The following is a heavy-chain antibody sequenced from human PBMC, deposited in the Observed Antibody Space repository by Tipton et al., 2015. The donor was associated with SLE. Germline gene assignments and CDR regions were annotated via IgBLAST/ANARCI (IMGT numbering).Heavy chain of an antibody. CDR3: ARLATVTSDFDF. CDR1: GYSFTTYW. J-gene: IGHJ4*02. CDR2: IYPGDSDT. Sequence: QLVQSGAEVKKPGESLKISCKSSGYSFTTYWIAWVRQMPGKGLEWMGIIYPGDSDTRYSPAFQGQGTISADKSTSTAYLQWSSLKASDTAMYYWARLATVTSDFDFWGQGTLVTVSS. D-gene: IGHD4-17*01. V-gene: IGHV5-51*03.